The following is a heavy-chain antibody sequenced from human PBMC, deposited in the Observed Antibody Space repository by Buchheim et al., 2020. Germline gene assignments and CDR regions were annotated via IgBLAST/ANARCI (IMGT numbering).Heavy chain of an antibody. CDR3: VKPVSGYSSALFFDY. CDR2: ISAGGEFT. CDR1: GFTFSSYA. D-gene: IGHD5-12*01. J-gene: IGHJ4*02. V-gene: IGHV3-23*01. Sequence: EVQLLEAGGGLEQPGGSLRLSCAASGFTFSSYAMSWVRQAPGKGLEWASSISAGGEFTYYAAFVRGRFTFSRDDSKNMVYLQMNSLRAEDTAVYYCVKPVSGYSSALFFDYWGQGIL.